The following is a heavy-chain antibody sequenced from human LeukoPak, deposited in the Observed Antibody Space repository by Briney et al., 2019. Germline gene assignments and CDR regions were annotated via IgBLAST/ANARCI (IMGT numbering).Heavy chain of an antibody. D-gene: IGHD3-10*01. V-gene: IGHV3-23*01. CDR1: GFTFSSYA. J-gene: IGHJ4*02. CDR3: AKDRIGSGTYYYFDY. CDR2: ISGSGGIT. Sequence: QPGGSLRLSCAASGFTFSSYAMTWVCQAPGKGLEWVSAISGSGGITYYADSVKGRFTISRDNSKSTLYLQMNSLRAEDTALYYCAKDRIGSGTYYYFDYWGQGTLVTVSS.